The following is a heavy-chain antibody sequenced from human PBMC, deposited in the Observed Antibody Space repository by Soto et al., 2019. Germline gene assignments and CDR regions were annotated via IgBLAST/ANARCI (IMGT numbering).Heavy chain of an antibody. D-gene: IGHD3-22*01. CDR1: GGTFSSYA. V-gene: IGHV1-69*13. CDR3: ARDRRQYYDSSGPDAFDI. CDR2: IIPIFGTA. J-gene: IGHJ3*02. Sequence: ASVKVSCKASGGTFSSYAISWVRQAPGQGLEWMGGIIPIFGTANYAQKFQGRVTITADESTSTAYMELSSLRSEDTAVYYCARDRRQYYDSSGPDAFDIWGQGTMVSVS.